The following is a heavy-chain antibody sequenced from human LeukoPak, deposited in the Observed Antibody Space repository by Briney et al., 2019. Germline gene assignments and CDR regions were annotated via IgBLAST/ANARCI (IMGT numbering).Heavy chain of an antibody. CDR2: INQDGTEK. Sequence: GGSLRLSCADSGLSFSSYWMNWVRQTPGKGLEWVANINQDGTEKYYVDSVKGRFTISRDTAKNSLYLQMNSLRVEDTAVYYCARGSGSYDYWGQGALVTVSS. J-gene: IGHJ4*02. D-gene: IGHD3-10*01. CDR1: GLSFSSYW. V-gene: IGHV3-7*01. CDR3: ARGSGSYDY.